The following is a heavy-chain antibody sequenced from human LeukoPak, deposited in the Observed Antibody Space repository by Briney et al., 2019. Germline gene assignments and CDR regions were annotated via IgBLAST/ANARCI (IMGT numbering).Heavy chain of an antibody. V-gene: IGHV4-59*01. D-gene: IGHD1-1*01. CDR1: GGPISSYY. J-gene: IGHJ4*02. CDR3: ARGYNWNDALFDY. CDR2: IYYSGST. Sequence: SETLSLTCTVSGGPISSYYWSWIRQPPGKGLEWIGYIYYSGSTNYNPSLKSRVTISVDTSKNQFSLKLSSVTAADTAVYYCARGYNWNDALFDYWGQGTLVTVSS.